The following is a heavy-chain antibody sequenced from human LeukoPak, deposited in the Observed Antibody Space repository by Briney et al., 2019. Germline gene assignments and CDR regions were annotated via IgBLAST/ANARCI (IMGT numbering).Heavy chain of an antibody. CDR2: IWYDGSNK. V-gene: IGHV3-33*01. J-gene: IGHJ3*02. D-gene: IGHD3-22*01. CDR1: GFIFSNYG. CDR3: ASPAPNYYDSSAYSHDAFDI. Sequence: GRSLRLSCAASGFIFSNYGMHWVRQAPGKGLEWVAVIWYDGSNKYYADSVKGRFTISRDNSKNTLHLLMNSLRAEDTAVYYCASPAPNYYDSSAYSHDAFDIWGQGTMVTVSS.